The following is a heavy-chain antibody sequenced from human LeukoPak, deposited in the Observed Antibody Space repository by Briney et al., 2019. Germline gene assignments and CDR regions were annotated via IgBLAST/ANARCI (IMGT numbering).Heavy chain of an antibody. Sequence: ASVKVSCKASGYTFTNYYIHWVRQAPGQGLEWMGRSNPDSGDTDYARKFQGRVTMTRDTSITTAYMELSRLTSDDTAVYYCARDTGWEVSLKYFDFWGRGTLVTVSS. CDR3: ARDTGWEVSLKYFDF. D-gene: IGHD1-26*01. V-gene: IGHV1-2*06. J-gene: IGHJ2*01. CDR2: SNPDSGDT. CDR1: GYTFTNYY.